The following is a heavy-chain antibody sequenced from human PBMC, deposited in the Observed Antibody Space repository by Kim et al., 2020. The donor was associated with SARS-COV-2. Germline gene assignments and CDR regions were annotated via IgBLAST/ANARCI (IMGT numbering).Heavy chain of an antibody. J-gene: IGHJ6*02. CDR2: IYYSGST. V-gene: IGHV4-39*07. CDR1: GGSISSSSYY. CDR3: ARDSSYDSSGYLPPYYYYGMDV. Sequence: SETLSLTCTVSGGSISSSSYYWGWIRQPPGKGLEWIGSIYYSGSTYYNPSLKSRVTISVDTSKNQFSLKLSSVTAADTAVYYCARDSSYDSSGYLPPYYYYGMDVWGQGTTVTVSS. D-gene: IGHD3-22*01.